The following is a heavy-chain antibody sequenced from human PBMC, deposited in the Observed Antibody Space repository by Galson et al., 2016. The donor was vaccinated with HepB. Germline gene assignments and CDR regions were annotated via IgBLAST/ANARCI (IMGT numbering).Heavy chain of an antibody. V-gene: IGHV3-33*01. Sequence: SLRLSCAASGFAFDSHGMHWVRQAPGKGLEWVALIWYSGKNKYYSDSVRGRFTISRDNSMKKVYLEVNSLRIEDTGLYYCARESPRSSGWDNLYYHGMDVWGRGTTVIVSS. CDR1: GFAFDSHG. CDR2: IWYSGKNK. CDR3: ARESPRSSGWDNLYYHGMDV. J-gene: IGHJ6*02. D-gene: IGHD6-25*01.